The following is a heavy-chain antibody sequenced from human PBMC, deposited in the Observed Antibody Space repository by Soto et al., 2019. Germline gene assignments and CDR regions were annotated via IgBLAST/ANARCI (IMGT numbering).Heavy chain of an antibody. J-gene: IGHJ1*01. CDR3: AKDLMSGYSWYDGVFAF. CDR2: VSYDGSKE. CDR1: GFTFKIFV. D-gene: IGHD5-12*01. Sequence: GGSLRLSCASSGFTFKIFVMHWVRQGPGKGLEWVAYVSYDGSKEYYADSVKGRFTVSRDNSRNTVSLEVNSLRPEDTALYYCAKDLMSGYSWYDGVFAFWGQGAQVNVSS. V-gene: IGHV3-30*18.